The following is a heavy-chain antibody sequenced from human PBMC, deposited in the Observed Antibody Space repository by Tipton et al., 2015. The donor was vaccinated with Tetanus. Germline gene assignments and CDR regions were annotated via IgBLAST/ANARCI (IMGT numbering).Heavy chain of an antibody. V-gene: IGHV1-69*06. D-gene: IGHD6-25*01. CDR1: GDTFGSSA. Sequence: QLVQSGAEVKKPGSSVQVSCKLSGDTFGSSAISWVRQAPGQRLEWVGSIAAMFGASNYAQKFQGRVTITADTSTNTAYMEVYGLTPDDTAVYFCARAYQRGEYFQKWGQGTLLIVSS. J-gene: IGHJ1*01. CDR3: ARAYQRGEYFQK. CDR2: IAAMFGAS.